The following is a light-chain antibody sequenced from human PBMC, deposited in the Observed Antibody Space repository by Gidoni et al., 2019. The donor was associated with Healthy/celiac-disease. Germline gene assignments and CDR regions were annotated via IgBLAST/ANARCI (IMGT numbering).Light chain of an antibody. Sequence: DIQMTQSPSSLSASVGYRVTITCQASQDISNYLNWYQQKPGKAPKLLIYDASNLETGVTSRFSGSGSGTDFTFTISSLQPEDIATYYCQQALTFGGGTKVEIK. CDR3: QQALT. V-gene: IGKV1-33*01. J-gene: IGKJ4*01. CDR1: QDISNY. CDR2: DAS.